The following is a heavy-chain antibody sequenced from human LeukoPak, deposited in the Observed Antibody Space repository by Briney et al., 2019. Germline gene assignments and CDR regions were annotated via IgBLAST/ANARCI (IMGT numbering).Heavy chain of an antibody. Sequence: GESLKISCKGSGYSFTSYWIGWVRQAPGQGLEWMGWISAYNGNTNYAQRLQGRVTMTTDTSTSTAYMELRSLRSDDTAVYYCARDRDYGDYNTQDLFVYWAREPWSPSPQ. V-gene: IGHV1-18*04. CDR1: GYSFTSYW. CDR3: ARDRDYGDYNTQDLFVY. CDR2: ISAYNGNT. D-gene: IGHD4-17*01. J-gene: IGHJ4*02.